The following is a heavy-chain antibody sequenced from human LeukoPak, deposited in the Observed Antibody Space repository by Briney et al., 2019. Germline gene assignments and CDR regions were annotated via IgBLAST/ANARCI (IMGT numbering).Heavy chain of an antibody. CDR1: GGPITTYY. D-gene: IGHD3-10*01. Sequence: PSETLSLTCTVSGGPITTYYLSWIRQSAGMVLEWIGRISGSGVITYNPSLKSRVILSLDTSNNHFSLKLISVTAADTAVYYCARDSGTTGEVKFDPWGQGMLVTVSS. V-gene: IGHV4-4*07. CDR2: ISGSGVI. J-gene: IGHJ5*02. CDR3: ARDSGTTGEVKFDP.